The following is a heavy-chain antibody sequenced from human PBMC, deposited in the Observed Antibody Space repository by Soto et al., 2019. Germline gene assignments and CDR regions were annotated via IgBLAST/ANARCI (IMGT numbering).Heavy chain of an antibody. CDR1: GGSISSSNW. J-gene: IGHJ4*02. CDR2: IYHSGST. Sequence: SETLSLTCAVSGGSISSSNWWRWVRQPPGKGLEWIGEIYHSGSTNYNPSLKSRVTISVDKSKNQFSLKLSSVTAADTAVYYCAVSTGYYASGSSYFDYWGQGTLVTVSS. V-gene: IGHV4-4*02. CDR3: AVSTGYYASGSSYFDY. D-gene: IGHD3-10*01.